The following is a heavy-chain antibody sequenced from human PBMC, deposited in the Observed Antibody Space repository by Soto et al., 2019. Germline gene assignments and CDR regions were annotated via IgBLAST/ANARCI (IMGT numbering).Heavy chain of an antibody. CDR2: IYYSGST. D-gene: IGHD2-15*01. Sequence: PSETLSLTCTVSGGSISSSSYYWGWIRQPPGKGLEWIGSIYYSGSTYYNPSLKSRVTISVDTSKNQFSLKLSSVTAADTAVYYCARAPYIVVVVAATPNAVFDPWGQGTLVTVSS. V-gene: IGHV4-39*07. CDR1: GGSISSSSYY. CDR3: ARAPYIVVVVAATPNAVFDP. J-gene: IGHJ5*02.